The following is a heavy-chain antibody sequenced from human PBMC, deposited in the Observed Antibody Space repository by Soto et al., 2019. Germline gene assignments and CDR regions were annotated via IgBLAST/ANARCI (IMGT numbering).Heavy chain of an antibody. CDR1: GGSTMISSYY. Sequence: PSETLSLTCDVSGGSTMISSYYCAWIRQPPGKGLEWIGSIYYSGSTYYNPSLKSRVTISVDTSKNQFSLKLSSVTAADTAVYYCATTYYYDSSGYYSARHFTQDFDYWGQGTLVTVSS. V-gene: IGHV4-39*01. CDR2: IYYSGST. D-gene: IGHD3-22*01. J-gene: IGHJ4*02. CDR3: ATTYYYDSSGYYSARHFTQDFDY.